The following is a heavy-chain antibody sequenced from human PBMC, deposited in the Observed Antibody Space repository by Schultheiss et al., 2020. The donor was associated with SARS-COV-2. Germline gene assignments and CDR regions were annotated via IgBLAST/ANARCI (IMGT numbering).Heavy chain of an antibody. CDR2: IYYSGTT. CDR1: GFSLSTSGVG. J-gene: IGHJ5*01. D-gene: IGHD3-22*01. V-gene: IGHV4-30-4*08. CDR3: ARRGYSTGYHFDC. Sequence: SGPTLVKPTQTLTLTCTFSGFSLSTSGVGVGWIRQPPGKGLEWIGYIYYSGTTYYNPSLKSRVTISLDMSKNQLSLMLSSVTPADTAVYYCARRGYSTGYHFDCWGQGTLVTVSS.